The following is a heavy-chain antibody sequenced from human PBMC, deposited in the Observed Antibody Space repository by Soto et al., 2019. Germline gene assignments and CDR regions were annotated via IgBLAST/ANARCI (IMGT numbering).Heavy chain of an antibody. D-gene: IGHD3-3*01. V-gene: IGHV4-34*01. CDR1: GAPFSCYY. J-gene: IGHJ4*02. CDR2: INHTGST. Sequence: PSETLSLTCAVYGAPFSCYYWTWIRQPPGKGLEWTGEINHTGSTKYNPSLKSRVTISLDTSKNQFSLSLRSVTAVDTAVYYCARGREIFGAVTPFEYWGQGTQVTVSS. CDR3: ARGREIFGAVTPFEY.